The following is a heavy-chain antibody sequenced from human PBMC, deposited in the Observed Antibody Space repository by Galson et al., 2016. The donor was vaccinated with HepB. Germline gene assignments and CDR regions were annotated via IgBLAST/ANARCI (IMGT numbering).Heavy chain of an antibody. D-gene: IGHD4-17*01. Sequence: SVKVSCKASGYTFTSYYMHWVRQAPGQGLEWMGKINPSGGSTRYAQKFQGRVTMTRDTSTSTVYMELSSLRSEDTAVYYCARGTVTPFHYYYYYMDVWAKGPRSPSP. CDR3: ARGTVTPFHYYYYYMDV. CDR2: INPSGGST. J-gene: IGHJ6*03. CDR1: GYTFTSYY. V-gene: IGHV1-46*01.